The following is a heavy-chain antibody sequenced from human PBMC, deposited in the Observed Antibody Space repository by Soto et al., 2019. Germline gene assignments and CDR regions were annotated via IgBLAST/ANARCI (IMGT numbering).Heavy chain of an antibody. CDR3: AHLPVTHTGHYFDY. CDR2: IYWDDDK. D-gene: IGHD2-21*02. J-gene: IGHJ4*02. CDR1: GFSLSISAVG. Sequence: QITLKESGPTLVKPTQTLTLTCTFSGFSLSISAVGVGWIRQPPGKALEWLALIYWDDDKRYSPSLKSRLTITQDTSKTPVVLTMANMDPVDTATYYCAHLPVTHTGHYFDYWGQGTLVTVSS. V-gene: IGHV2-5*02.